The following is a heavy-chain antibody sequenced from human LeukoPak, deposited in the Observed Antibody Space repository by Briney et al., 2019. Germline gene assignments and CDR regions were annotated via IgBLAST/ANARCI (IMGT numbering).Heavy chain of an antibody. Sequence: SGGTLRLSCAASGFTFSSYGMSWVRQAPGKGLEWVSAISGSGGSTYYADSVKGRFTISRDNSKNTLYLQMNSLRAEDTAVYYCAKGAAGNYDILTGNFDYWGQGTLVTVSS. J-gene: IGHJ4*02. CDR3: AKGAAGNYDILTGNFDY. CDR2: ISGSGGST. V-gene: IGHV3-23*01. CDR1: GFTFSSYG. D-gene: IGHD3-9*01.